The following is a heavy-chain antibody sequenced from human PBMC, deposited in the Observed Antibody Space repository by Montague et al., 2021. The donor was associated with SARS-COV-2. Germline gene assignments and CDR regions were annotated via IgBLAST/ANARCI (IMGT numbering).Heavy chain of an antibody. V-gene: IGHV4-4*02. D-gene: IGHD4-11*01. J-gene: IGHJ4*02. Sequence: SETLSLTCAVSGVSITSTNWGSLVRQPPEKGLEWIGEISYGGIATYNPSLKSRATISMDRSRNLFSLKLSSVTAADTAIYYCAGKVLTVPADYWGQGTLVTVS. CDR3: AGKVLTVPADY. CDR2: ISYGGIA. CDR1: GVSITSTNW.